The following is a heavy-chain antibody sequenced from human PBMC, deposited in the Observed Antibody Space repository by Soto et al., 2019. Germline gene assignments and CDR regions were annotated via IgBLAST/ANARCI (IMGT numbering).Heavy chain of an antibody. CDR1: GGSFSGYY. CDR3: AKTGGEVEPPARWWWFDP. J-gene: IGHJ5*02. Sequence: PSETLSLTCAVYGGSFSGYYWSWIRQPPGKGLEWIGEINHSGSTNYNPSLKSRVTISVDTSKNQFSLKLSSVTAADTAVYYCAKTGGEVEPPARWWWFDPWGQGTLVTVSS. D-gene: IGHD2-15*01. CDR2: INHSGST. V-gene: IGHV4-34*01.